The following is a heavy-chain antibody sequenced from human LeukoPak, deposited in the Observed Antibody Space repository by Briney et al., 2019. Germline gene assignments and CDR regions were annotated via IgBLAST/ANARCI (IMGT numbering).Heavy chain of an antibody. V-gene: IGHV3-30-3*01. J-gene: IGHJ3*02. CDR1: GFTFSSYA. D-gene: IGHD3-22*01. CDR3: ARAQYYYDSSGRRGNDAFDI. CDR2: ISYDGSNK. Sequence: GGSLRLSCAASGFTFSSYAMHWVRQAPGKGLEWVAVISYDGSNKYYADSVKGRFTISRDNSKNTLYLQMNSLRAEDTAVYYCARAQYYYDSSGRRGNDAFDIWGQGTMVTVSS.